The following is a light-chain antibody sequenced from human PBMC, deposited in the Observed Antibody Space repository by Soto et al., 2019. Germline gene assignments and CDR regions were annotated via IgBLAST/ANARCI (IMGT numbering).Light chain of an antibody. CDR1: QSVLYSANNKNY. CDR3: QQYYSTPLT. V-gene: IGKV4-1*01. Sequence: DIVMTPSTDSLAVSLGERATINCKSSQSVLYSANNKNYLAWYQQKPGQPPKLLIYWASTRESGVPDRFSGSGSGTDFTLTISSLQAEDVEVYYCQQYYSTPLTFGPGTKVDIK. J-gene: IGKJ3*01. CDR2: WAS.